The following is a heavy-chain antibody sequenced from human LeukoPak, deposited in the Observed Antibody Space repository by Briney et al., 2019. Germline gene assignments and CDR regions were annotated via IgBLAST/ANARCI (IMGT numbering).Heavy chain of an antibody. CDR1: GFTLSSYA. CDR3: AKYNWNYFFQH. CDR2: ISGSGGST. V-gene: IGHV3-23*01. D-gene: IGHD1-7*01. J-gene: IGHJ1*01. Sequence: GGSLLLSCAASGFTLSSYAMSWVRPAPGKGLEWVSAISGSGGSTYYADSVKGRFTISRDNSKNTLYLQMNSLRAEDTAVYYCAKYNWNYFFQHWGQGTLVTVSS.